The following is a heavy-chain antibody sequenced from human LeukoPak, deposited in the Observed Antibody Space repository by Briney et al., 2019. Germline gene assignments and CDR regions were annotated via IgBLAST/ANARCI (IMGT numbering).Heavy chain of an antibody. CDR3: ERHVSYDIIGSHWGGFDP. CDR2: IFQSGTT. Sequence: PSETLSLTCAVSGYSISSGHFWGWIRQPPGKGLEWIGSIFQSGTTYYNPSLKSRVTISVDTSKNHFSLNLSSVTAADTAVYYCERHVSYDIIGSHWGGFDPWGQGTLVTVSS. CDR1: GYSISSGHF. D-gene: IGHD3-22*01. J-gene: IGHJ5*02. V-gene: IGHV4-38-2*01.